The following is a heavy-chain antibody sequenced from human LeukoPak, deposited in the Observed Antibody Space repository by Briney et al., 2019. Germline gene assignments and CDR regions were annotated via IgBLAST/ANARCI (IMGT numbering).Heavy chain of an antibody. CDR2: SNAGNGNT. CDR1: GYTFTSYG. CDR3: AREDGSGSYFDY. D-gene: IGHD3-10*01. Sequence: ASVKVSCKASGYTFTSYGISWVRQAPGQRLEWMGWSNAGNGNTKYSQEFQGRVTITRDTSASTAYMELSSLRSEDMAVYYCAREDGSGSYFDYWGQGTLVTVSS. J-gene: IGHJ4*02. V-gene: IGHV1-3*02.